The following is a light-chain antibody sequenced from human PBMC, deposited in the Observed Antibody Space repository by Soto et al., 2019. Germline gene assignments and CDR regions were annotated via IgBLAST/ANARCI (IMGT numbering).Light chain of an antibody. J-gene: IGLJ3*02. CDR3: ATWDDSMNAQGV. V-gene: IGLV1-44*01. CDR2: NNN. Sequence: QPVLTQPPSASGTLGPRVTISCSVSRSNIGNNAVTWYQQFPGTAPKLLIYNNNQRPSGVPERFSCSKSGTSASLAISGHQSEDEADYYCATWDDSMNAQGVFGGGTKLTVL. CDR1: RSNIGNNA.